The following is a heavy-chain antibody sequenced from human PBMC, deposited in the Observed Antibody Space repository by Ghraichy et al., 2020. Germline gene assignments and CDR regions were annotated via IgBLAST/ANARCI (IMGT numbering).Heavy chain of an antibody. D-gene: IGHD4-17*01. CDR1: GFTLRSYW. V-gene: IGHV3-7*01. CDR2: IQQDGGEK. CDR3: ARNDKDYGDDGDYGNDY. Sequence: GESLNISCAASGFTLRSYWLTWIPQAPGKGLEWVANIQQDGGEKYYVDSVKGRFSISRDYAKKSLSLHMNSLRVEDTAVYHCARNDKDYGDDGDYGNDYWGQGTLVTVSS. J-gene: IGHJ4*02.